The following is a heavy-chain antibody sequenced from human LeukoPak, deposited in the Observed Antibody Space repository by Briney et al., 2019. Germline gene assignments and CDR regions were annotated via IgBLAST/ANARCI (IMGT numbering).Heavy chain of an antibody. J-gene: IGHJ3*02. D-gene: IGHD2-15*01. CDR2: INSDGSYT. CDR3: ATEVRESGASSRNAFDI. Sequence: QTGGSLRLSCTASGFTFSSYWMHWVRQAPGKGLVWASLINSDGSYTDFADSVKGRFTISRDNAQSTLYLQMNSLRAEDTAVYYCATEVRESGASSRNAFDIWGQGTVVSVSS. CDR1: GFTFSSYW. V-gene: IGHV3-74*01.